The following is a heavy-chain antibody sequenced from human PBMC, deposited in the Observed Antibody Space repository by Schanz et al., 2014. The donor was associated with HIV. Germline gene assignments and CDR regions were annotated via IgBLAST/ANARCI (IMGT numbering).Heavy chain of an antibody. J-gene: IGHJ4*02. CDR2: ISSSSSYI. Sequence: EVQLVESGGGLVKPGGSLRLSCAASGFSFSVYSMNWVRQAPGKGLEWVSSISSSSSYINYADSMKGRLTISRDNAKNSLYLHMNSLRAEDTAVYYCARGGSYFDYWGQGTLVTVSS. CDR1: GFSFSVYS. V-gene: IGHV3-21*01. CDR3: ARGGSYFDY. D-gene: IGHD2-15*01.